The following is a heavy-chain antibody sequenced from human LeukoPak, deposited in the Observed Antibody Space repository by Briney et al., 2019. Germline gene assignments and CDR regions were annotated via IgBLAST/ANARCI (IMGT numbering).Heavy chain of an antibody. V-gene: IGHV3-23*01. J-gene: IGHJ6*02. D-gene: IGHD3-10*01. CDR1: GFTFSTYA. CDR3: AKDSYYGSSNPGDV. Sequence: GGSLRLSCAASGFTFSTYAMSWVRQAPGKGLEWVSAISGSGGSTYYADSVKGRFTISRDNSKNTLYLQMNSLRAEDAAVYYCAKDSYYGSSNPGDVWGQGTTVTVPS. CDR2: ISGSGGST.